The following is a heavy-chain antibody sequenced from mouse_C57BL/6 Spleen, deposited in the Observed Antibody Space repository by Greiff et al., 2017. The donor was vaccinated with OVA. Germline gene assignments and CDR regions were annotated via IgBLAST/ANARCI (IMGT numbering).Heavy chain of an antibody. CDR2: ISYDGSN. V-gene: IGHV3-6*01. D-gene: IGHD1-1*01. CDR3: ARDTIYYGSSYWYFDV. J-gene: IGHJ1*03. CDR1: GYSITSGYY. Sequence: EVQLQQSGPGLVKPSQSLSLTCSVTGYSITSGYYWNWIRQFPGNKLEWMGYISYDGSNNYNPSLKNRISITRDTSKNQFFLKLNSVTTEDTAAYYWARDTIYYGSSYWYFDVWGTGTTVTVSS.